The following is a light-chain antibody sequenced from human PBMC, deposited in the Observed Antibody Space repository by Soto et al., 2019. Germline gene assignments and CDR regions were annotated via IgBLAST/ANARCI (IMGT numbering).Light chain of an antibody. CDR1: QSISTNY. V-gene: IGKV3-20*01. J-gene: IGKJ2*01. CDR2: GAS. Sequence: EIVLTQSPGTLSLSPGERATLSCRASQSISTNYLAWYQQKLGQAPRLIIYGASSRLTGIPDRFSGSVSGADFTLTISRLEPEDFAVYYCQHYGGSPTFGQGTKLEIK. CDR3: QHYGGSPT.